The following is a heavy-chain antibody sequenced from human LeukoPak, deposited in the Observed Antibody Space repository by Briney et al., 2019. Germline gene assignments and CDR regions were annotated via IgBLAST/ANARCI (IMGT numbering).Heavy chain of an antibody. D-gene: IGHD2-2*01. CDR3: AKGYCSSTSSCEFDY. CDR2: ISWNSGSI. Sequence: GGSLRLSCAASGFTFDDYAMPWVRQAPGKGLEWVSGISWNSGSIGYADSVKGRFTISRDNAKNSPYLQMNSLRAEDTALYYCAKGYCSSTSSCEFDYWGQGTLVTVSS. V-gene: IGHV3-9*01. CDR1: GFTFDDYA. J-gene: IGHJ4*02.